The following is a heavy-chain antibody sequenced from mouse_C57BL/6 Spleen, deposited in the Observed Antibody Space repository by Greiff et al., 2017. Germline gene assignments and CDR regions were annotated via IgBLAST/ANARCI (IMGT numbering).Heavy chain of an antibody. CDR2: IWGVGST. J-gene: IGHJ4*01. D-gene: IGHD1-1*01. Sequence: VQLQQSGPGLVAPSQSLSITCTVSGFSLTSYGVDWVRQSPGKGLEWLGVIWGVGSTNYNSALKSRLSISKDNSKSQVFLKMNSLQTDDTAMYYCAGTTVGAMDYWGQGTSVTVSS. V-gene: IGHV2-6*01. CDR3: AGTTVGAMDY. CDR1: GFSLTSYG.